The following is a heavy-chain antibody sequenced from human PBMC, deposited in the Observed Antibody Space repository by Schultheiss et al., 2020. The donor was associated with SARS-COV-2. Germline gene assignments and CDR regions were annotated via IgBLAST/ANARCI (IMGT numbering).Heavy chain of an antibody. J-gene: IGHJ4*02. Sequence: ASVKVSCKASGGTFSSYAISWVRQAPGQGLEWMGWMNPNSGNTGYAQKFQGRVTMTRNTSISTAYMELSSLRSEDTAVYYCARDPDLRFLEWPHLVVWGQGTLVTVSS. CDR2: MNPNSGNT. CDR3: ARDPDLRFLEWPHLVV. CDR1: GGTFSSYA. V-gene: IGHV1-8*02. D-gene: IGHD3-3*01.